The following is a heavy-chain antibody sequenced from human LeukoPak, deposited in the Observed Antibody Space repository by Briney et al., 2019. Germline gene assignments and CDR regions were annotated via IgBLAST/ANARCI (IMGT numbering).Heavy chain of an antibody. J-gene: IGHJ6*04. CDR1: GYTFTSYG. V-gene: IGHV1-18*04. Sequence: VSVKVSCKASGYTFTSYGISWVRQAPGQGLEWMGWISAYNGNTNYAQKLQGRVTMTTDTSTSTAYMELRSLRSDDTAVYYCARSPHCSGCSCYSDYYYYGMDVWGKGTTVTVSS. CDR2: ISAYNGNT. D-gene: IGHD2-15*01. CDR3: ARSPHCSGCSCYSDYYYYGMDV.